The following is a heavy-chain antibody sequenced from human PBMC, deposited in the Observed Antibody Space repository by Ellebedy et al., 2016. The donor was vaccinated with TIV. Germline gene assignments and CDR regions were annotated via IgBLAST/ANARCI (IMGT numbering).Heavy chain of an antibody. D-gene: IGHD3-10*01. CDR1: GFTFSDYH. CDR2: ISSSGTTI. J-gene: IGHJ4*02. CDR3: ARHYNFDY. V-gene: IGHV3-11*01. Sequence: GGSLRLSXAASGFTFSDYHMTWIRQAPGKGLEWVSHISSSGTTIYYADSVKGRFSISRDNAKKSLFLQMNSLRAEDTAFYYCARHYNFDYWGQGTLVTVSS.